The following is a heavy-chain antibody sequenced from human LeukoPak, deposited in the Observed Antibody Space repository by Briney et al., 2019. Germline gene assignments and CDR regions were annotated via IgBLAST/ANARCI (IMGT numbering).Heavy chain of an antibody. Sequence: GGSLRLSCSASGFTFSTYAMHWVRQAPGKGLEYVSAVSRNGGSTYYADSVKDRFTISRDNYNNTLHPQVDSLRVEDTAVYYCVGGKWDYFFDYWGQGTLVTVSS. CDR1: GFTFSTYA. J-gene: IGHJ4*02. D-gene: IGHD1-26*01. V-gene: IGHV3-64D*06. CDR3: VGGKWDYFFDY. CDR2: VSRNGGST.